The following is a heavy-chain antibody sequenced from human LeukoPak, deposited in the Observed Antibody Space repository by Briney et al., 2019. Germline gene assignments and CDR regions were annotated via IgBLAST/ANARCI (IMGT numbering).Heavy chain of an antibody. CDR1: GSTFSIYG. Sequence: PGRSLRLSCAASGSTFSIYGMHWVRQAPGKGLEWVAVIWYDGSNKYYADSVKGRFTISRDNSKNTLYLQMNSLRAEDTAVYYCARVGEVIDYWGQGTLVTVSS. CDR2: IWYDGSNK. J-gene: IGHJ4*02. V-gene: IGHV3-33*01. CDR3: ARVGEVIDY. D-gene: IGHD3-16*01.